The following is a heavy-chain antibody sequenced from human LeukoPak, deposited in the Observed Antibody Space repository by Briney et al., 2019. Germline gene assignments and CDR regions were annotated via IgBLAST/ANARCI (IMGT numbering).Heavy chain of an antibody. CDR2: ISGISHNI. J-gene: IGHJ4*02. CDR1: GFIFSDFY. Sequence: PGGSLRLSCAPSGFIFSDFYMSWIRQAPGKGLEWVSYISGISHNIQYADSVKGRFTVSRDNAKKSLYLQMNSLRAEDTAVYFCARDLSSGGFSDWDQGTLVTVSS. V-gene: IGHV3-11*04. D-gene: IGHD6-25*01. CDR3: ARDLSSGGFSD.